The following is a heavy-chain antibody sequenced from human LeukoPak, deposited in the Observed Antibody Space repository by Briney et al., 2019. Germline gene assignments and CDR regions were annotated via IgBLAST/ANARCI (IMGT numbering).Heavy chain of an antibody. CDR1: GFTFSSYS. J-gene: IGHJ4*02. CDR2: ISSSSSTI. D-gene: IGHD6-6*01. Sequence: PGRSLRLSCAASGFTFSSYSMNWVRQAPGKGLEWVSYISSSSSTISYADSVKGRFTISRDNAKNSLYLQVNSLRAEDTAVYYCARGPWYTSSSTASFDYWGQGTLVTVSS. V-gene: IGHV3-48*01. CDR3: ARGPWYTSSSTASFDY.